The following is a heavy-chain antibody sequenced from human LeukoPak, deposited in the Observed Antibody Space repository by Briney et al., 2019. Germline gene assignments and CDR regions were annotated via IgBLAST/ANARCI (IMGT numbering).Heavy chain of an antibody. CDR2: IYPGDSDT. CDR3: ARHGGYSYGQNWFDP. V-gene: IGHV5-51*01. Sequence: GESLKISCEGSGYTFTNYWIGWVRQVPGKGLEWMGIIYPGDSDTRYSPSFQGQVTISADKSISTAYLQWSSLKASDTAMYYCARHGGYSYGQNWFDPWGQGTLVTVSS. J-gene: IGHJ5*02. D-gene: IGHD5-18*01. CDR1: GYTFTNYW.